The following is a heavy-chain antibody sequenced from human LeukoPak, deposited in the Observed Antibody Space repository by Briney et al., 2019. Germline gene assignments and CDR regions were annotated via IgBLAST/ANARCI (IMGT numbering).Heavy chain of an antibody. D-gene: IGHD3-9*01. CDR3: VKDLTGTWSFDY. Sequence: GGSLRLSCSTSGFTFSNHFMHWVRQAPGKGLEYVSSIGPNGASTLYADSVKGRFTISRDNSKNALYFQLTSLRLEDTALYYCVKDLTGTWSFDYWGQGTLVTVSS. CDR2: IGPNGAST. J-gene: IGHJ4*02. V-gene: IGHV3-64D*06. CDR1: GFTFSNHF.